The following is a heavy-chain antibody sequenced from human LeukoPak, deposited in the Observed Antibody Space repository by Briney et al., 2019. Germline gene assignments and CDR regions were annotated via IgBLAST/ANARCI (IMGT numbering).Heavy chain of an antibody. V-gene: IGHV3-23*01. CDR3: VVRGGLPFDN. Sequence: PGGSLRLSCAASGFAFGSYAINWVRQAPGKGLEWVSAISGSGGSTHYADSVKGRFTISRDNSKNTLYLQMNSLRAEDTAVYYCVVRGGLPFDNRGQGTLVTVSS. J-gene: IGHJ4*02. CDR2: ISGSGGST. D-gene: IGHD3-16*01. CDR1: GFAFGSYA.